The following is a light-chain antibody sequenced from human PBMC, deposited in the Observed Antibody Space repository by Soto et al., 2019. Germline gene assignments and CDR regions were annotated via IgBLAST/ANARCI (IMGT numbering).Light chain of an antibody. J-gene: IGKJ4*01. V-gene: IGKV1-5*03. CDR3: QHYYYN. Sequence: DIQMIQSPSTLSASVGDRVTITCRASQWIHDWLAWYQQKPGKAPTLLIYGAVNLQRGVASRFSCNGSGTEFTLTISSLQPDDFAAYYCQHYYYNFGGGTKVDFK. CDR1: QWIHDW. CDR2: GAV.